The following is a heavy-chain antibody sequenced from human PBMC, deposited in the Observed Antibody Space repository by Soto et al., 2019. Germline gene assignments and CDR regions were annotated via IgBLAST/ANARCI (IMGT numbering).Heavy chain of an antibody. CDR1: GGTFSSYA. CDR3: ARVHTPYYYDSSGNPPLDY. Sequence: QVQLVQSGAEVKKPGSSVKVSCKASGGTFSSYAISWVRQAPGQGLEWMGGIIPIFGTANYAQKFQGRVTIPADESTSTAYMELSSLRSEDTAVYYCARVHTPYYYDSSGNPPLDYWGQGTLVTVSS. V-gene: IGHV1-69*01. CDR2: IIPIFGTA. J-gene: IGHJ4*02. D-gene: IGHD3-22*01.